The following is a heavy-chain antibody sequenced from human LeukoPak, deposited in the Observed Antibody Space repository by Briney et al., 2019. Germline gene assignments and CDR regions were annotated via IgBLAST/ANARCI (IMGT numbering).Heavy chain of an antibody. CDR3: ATHGYKTDY. D-gene: IGHD5-24*01. CDR2: IIPIFGIA. J-gene: IGHJ4*02. CDR1: GGTFSSYA. Sequence: ASVKVSCKASGGTFSSYAISWVRQAPGQGLEWMGRIIPIFGIANYAQKFQGRVTITADKSTSTAYTELSSLRSEDTAVYYCATHGYKTDYWGQGTLVTVSS. V-gene: IGHV1-69*04.